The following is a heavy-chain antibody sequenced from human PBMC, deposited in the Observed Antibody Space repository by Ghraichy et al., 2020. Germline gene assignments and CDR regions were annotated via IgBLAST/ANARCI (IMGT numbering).Heavy chain of an antibody. CDR3: ARVDYGDYRGYFDL. V-gene: IGHV3-53*01. Sequence: LSLTCAASGFTVSSNYMSWVRQAPGKGLEWVSVIYSGGSTYYADSVKGRFTISRDNSKNTLYLQMNSLRAEDTAVYYCARVDYGDYRGYFDLWGRGTLVTVSS. D-gene: IGHD4-17*01. CDR2: IYSGGST. CDR1: GFTVSSNY. J-gene: IGHJ2*01.